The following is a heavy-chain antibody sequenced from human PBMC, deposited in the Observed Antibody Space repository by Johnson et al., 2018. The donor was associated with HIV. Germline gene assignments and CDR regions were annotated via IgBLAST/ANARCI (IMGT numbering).Heavy chain of an antibody. Sequence: VQLVESGGGLVKPGGSLRLSCAASGFTFDDYGMSWVRQAPGKGLEWVSGINWNGGSTSYADSVKGRFTISRANAKNSLYLQMNSLRAEDTALYYCAREIRITMIKGHGGVAFDIWGQGTMVTVSS. V-gene: IGHV3-20*04. CDR1: GFTFDDYG. D-gene: IGHD3-22*01. CDR2: INWNGGST. CDR3: AREIRITMIKGHGGVAFDI. J-gene: IGHJ3*02.